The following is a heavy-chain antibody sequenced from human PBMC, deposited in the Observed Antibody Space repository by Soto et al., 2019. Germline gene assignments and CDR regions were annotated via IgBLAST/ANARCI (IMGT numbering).Heavy chain of an antibody. CDR2: ISVSGGST. Sequence: EVQLLESGGGLVQPGGSLRLSCAASGFTLSSYAMSWVRQAPGQGLEWVSGISVSGGSTSYADSVKGRFTISRDNSKNTLYLQMDSLRAEDTAVYYWASLEVGTYDSSGYYRISDYWGQGTLVTVSS. J-gene: IGHJ4*02. CDR1: GFTLSSYA. D-gene: IGHD3-22*01. CDR3: ASLEVGTYDSSGYYRISDY. V-gene: IGHV3-23*01.